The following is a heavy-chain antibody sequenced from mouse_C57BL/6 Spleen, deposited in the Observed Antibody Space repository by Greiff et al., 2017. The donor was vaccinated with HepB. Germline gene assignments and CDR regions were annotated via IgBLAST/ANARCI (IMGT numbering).Heavy chain of an antibody. D-gene: IGHD2-1*01. CDR1: GFTFSDYG. J-gene: IGHJ4*01. Sequence: EVMLVESGGGLVKPGGSLKLSCAASGFTFSDYGMHWVRQAPEKGLEWVAYISSGSSTIYYADTVKGRFTISRDNAKNTLFLQMTSLRSEDTAMYYCARNGNYGWNAMDYWGQGTSVTVSS. CDR2: ISSGSSTI. V-gene: IGHV5-17*01. CDR3: ARNGNYGWNAMDY.